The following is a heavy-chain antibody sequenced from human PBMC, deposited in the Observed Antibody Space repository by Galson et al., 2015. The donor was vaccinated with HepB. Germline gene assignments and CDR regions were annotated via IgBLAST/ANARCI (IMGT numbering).Heavy chain of an antibody. D-gene: IGHD5/OR15-5a*01. V-gene: IGHV6-1*01. CDR2: TYYRSKWYH. Sequence: CAISGDSVSSYSVAWNWIRQSPSRGLEWLGRTYYRSKWYHDSAVSVRSRITINADTSRNQISLHLTSVTPDDTAVYYCAASLAVSTGTFFQHWGQGTLVTVSS. CDR3: AASLAVSTGTFFQH. CDR1: GDSVSSYSVA. J-gene: IGHJ1*01.